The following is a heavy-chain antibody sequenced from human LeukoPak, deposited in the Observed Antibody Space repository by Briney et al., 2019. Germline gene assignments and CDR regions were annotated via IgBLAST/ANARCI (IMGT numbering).Heavy chain of an antibody. V-gene: IGHV3-9*01. CDR2: ISWNSGSI. J-gene: IGHJ4*02. CDR1: GFTFDDYA. Sequence: QSGGSLRLSCAASGFTFDDYAMHWVRQAPGKGLEWVSGISWNSGSIGYADSVKGRFTTSRDNAKNSLYLQMNSLRAEDTALYYCAKVHSSGSFDYWGQGTLVTVSS. D-gene: IGHD6-19*01. CDR3: AKVHSSGSFDY.